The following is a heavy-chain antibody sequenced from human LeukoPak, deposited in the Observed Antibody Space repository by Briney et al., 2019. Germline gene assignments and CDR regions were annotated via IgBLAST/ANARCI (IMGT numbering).Heavy chain of an antibody. Sequence: ASVKVSCKASGYTFTGCYMHWVRQAPGQGLEWMGWINPNSGGTNYAQKFQGRVTMTRDTSISTAYMELSRLRSDDTAVYYCARDHYSGYDYTLYYYYYGMDVWGQGTTVTVSS. J-gene: IGHJ6*02. D-gene: IGHD5-12*01. CDR3: ARDHYSGYDYTLYYYYYGMDV. CDR2: INPNSGGT. CDR1: GYTFTGCY. V-gene: IGHV1-2*02.